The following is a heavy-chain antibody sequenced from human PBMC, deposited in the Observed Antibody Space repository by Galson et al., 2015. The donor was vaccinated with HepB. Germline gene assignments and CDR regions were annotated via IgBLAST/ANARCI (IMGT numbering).Heavy chain of an antibody. CDR1: GYTLTELC. V-gene: IGHV1-24*01. Sequence: SVKVSCKASGYTLTELCMHWVRQAPGKGLEWMGGFDPYDGETIYAQKFQGRVTMTEDTSTDTAYMELSSLRSEDTAVYYCATGRYCSSSGCPLGHWGQGTLVTVSS. J-gene: IGHJ1*01. D-gene: IGHD2-2*01. CDR2: FDPYDGET. CDR3: ATGRYCSSSGCPLGH.